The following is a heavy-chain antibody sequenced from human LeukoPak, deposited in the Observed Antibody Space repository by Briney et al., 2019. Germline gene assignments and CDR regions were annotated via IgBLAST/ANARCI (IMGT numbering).Heavy chain of an antibody. CDR1: GFTVSSNY. D-gene: IGHD6-13*01. J-gene: IGHJ3*02. CDR3: ASQSPQQLAPRGAFDI. V-gene: IGHV3-53*01. CDR2: IYSGCST. Sequence: GGSLRLSCAASGFTVSSNYMSWVRQAPGKGLEWVSVIYSGCSTYYADSVKGRFTISRDNSKNTLYLQMNSLRAEDTAVYYCASQSPQQLAPRGAFDIWGQGTMVTVSS.